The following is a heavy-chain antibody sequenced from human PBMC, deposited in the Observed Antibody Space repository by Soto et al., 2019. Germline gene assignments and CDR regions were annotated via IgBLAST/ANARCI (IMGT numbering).Heavy chain of an antibody. CDR2: LWYDGSRE. CDR3: ARVPRFDTWYFDY. D-gene: IGHD2-2*02. V-gene: IGHV3-33*01. Sequence: ESGGGVVQPGRSLRLSCAASGFSVNTHVIHWIRQAPGKGLEWVAVLWYDGSREYYADSVKGRFTSSRDNSKNMMYLQMDNLRVEDTGVYYCARVPRFDTWYFDYWGQGTLATVSS. CDR1: GFSVNTHV. J-gene: IGHJ4*02.